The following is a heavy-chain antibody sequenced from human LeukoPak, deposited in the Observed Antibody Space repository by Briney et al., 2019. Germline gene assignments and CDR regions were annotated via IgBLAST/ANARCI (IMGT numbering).Heavy chain of an antibody. Sequence: PSETLSLTCTVSGGSISSYYWSWIRQPAGKGLEWIGRIYTSGSTNYNPSLKRRVTMSVDTSKNQFSLKLGSVTAADTAVYYCARDPGYSSAFDFCSQASLVTVSS. CDR1: GGSISSYY. CDR2: IYTSGST. V-gene: IGHV4-4*07. CDR3: ARDPGYSSAFDF. J-gene: IGHJ4*02. D-gene: IGHD5-18*01.